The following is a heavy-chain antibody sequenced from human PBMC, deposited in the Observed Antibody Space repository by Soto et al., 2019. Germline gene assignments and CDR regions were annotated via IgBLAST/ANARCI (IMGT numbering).Heavy chain of an antibody. CDR2: IYYTGST. V-gene: IGHV4-59*02. CDR3: ARARVRGVSPDYDF. J-gene: IGHJ4*02. Sequence: PSETLSLTCSVSGGYVHSYYWSWLRQSPGRGLECIAYIYYTGSTKYNPSLKRRATISLDTSKNEVYLKMTSVTAADTAVYYCARARVRGVSPDYDFWGQGTQVTVSS. D-gene: IGHD2-8*01. CDR1: GGYVHSYY.